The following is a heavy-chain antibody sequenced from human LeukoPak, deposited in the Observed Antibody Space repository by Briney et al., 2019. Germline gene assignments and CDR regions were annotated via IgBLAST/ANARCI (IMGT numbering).Heavy chain of an antibody. V-gene: IGHV3-23*01. Sequence: GGSLRLSCSASGFTFSSYAISWVSPAAGKGLDWVSSISGIDGSTYYADSVKGRFTISRDNSKNTLYLQMNSLRAEDTAVYYCAKDWSLLTYYDILTGSHYFDYWGQGTLVTVSS. D-gene: IGHD3-9*01. CDR3: AKDWSLLTYYDILTGSHYFDY. CDR2: ISGIDGST. J-gene: IGHJ4*02. CDR1: GFTFSSYA.